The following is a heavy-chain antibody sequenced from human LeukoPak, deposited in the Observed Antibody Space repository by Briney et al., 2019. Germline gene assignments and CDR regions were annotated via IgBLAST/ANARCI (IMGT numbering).Heavy chain of an antibody. CDR3: ARTRDYGGYYRLDY. J-gene: IGHJ4*02. V-gene: IGHV4-59*01. Sequence: PSETLSLTCTVSGGSISSYYWSWIRQPPGKGLEWIGHIYYSGSTNYNPSLKSRVTISVDTSKNQFSLKLSSVTAADTAVYYCARTRDYGGYYRLDYWGQGTLVTVSS. D-gene: IGHD4-17*01. CDR1: GGSISSYY. CDR2: IYYSGST.